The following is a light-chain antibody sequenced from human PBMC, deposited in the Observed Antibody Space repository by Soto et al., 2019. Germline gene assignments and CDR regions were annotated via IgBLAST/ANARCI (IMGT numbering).Light chain of an antibody. Sequence: QSVLTQPPSASGTPGQRVTISCTGSSSNIGVNTVNWYQHLPGTAPKLIIFSNLQRPSWVPARFSGSKSGTSASLDISGLQSEDDADDYCATWDDSLTGPVFGGGTKLTVL. V-gene: IGLV1-44*01. J-gene: IGLJ2*01. CDR1: SSNIGVNT. CDR2: SNL. CDR3: ATWDDSLTGPV.